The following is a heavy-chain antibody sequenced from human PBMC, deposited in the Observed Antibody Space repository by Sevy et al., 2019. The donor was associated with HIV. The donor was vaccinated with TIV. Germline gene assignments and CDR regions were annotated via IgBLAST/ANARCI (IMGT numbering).Heavy chain of an antibody. J-gene: IGHJ6*02. CDR1: GYTLTKLS. V-gene: IGHV1-24*01. CDR2: FDPQYGET. CDR3: VRDCSSSTCLWGMDV. Sequence: ASVKVSCKVSGYTLTKLSIHWVRQAPGKGLEWMGDFDPQYGETIYAQKFQGRLTMTEDTSPDTAFMELSSLTPEDTAVYYCVRDCSSSTCLWGMDVWGQGTTVTVSS. D-gene: IGHD2-2*01.